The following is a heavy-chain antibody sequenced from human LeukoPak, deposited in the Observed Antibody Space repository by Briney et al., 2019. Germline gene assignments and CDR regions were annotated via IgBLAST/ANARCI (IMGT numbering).Heavy chain of an antibody. V-gene: IGHV4-59*08. Sequence: PSETLSLTCTVSGGSISSYYWSWIRQPPGKGLEWIGYIYYSGSTNYNPSLKSRVTISVDTSKNQFSLKLSSVTAADTAVYYCARRTVGATPFDYWGQGTLVTVSS. CDR1: GGSISSYY. CDR2: IYYSGST. D-gene: IGHD1-26*01. CDR3: ARRTVGATPFDY. J-gene: IGHJ4*02.